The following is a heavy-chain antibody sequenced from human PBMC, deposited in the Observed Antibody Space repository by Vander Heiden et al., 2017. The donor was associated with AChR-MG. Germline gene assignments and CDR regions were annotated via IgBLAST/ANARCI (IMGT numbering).Heavy chain of an antibody. Sequence: EVQLVESGGGLVQPGRSLRLSCAASGFTFDDYAMHWVRQAPGKGLEWVSGISWNSGSIGYADSVKGRFTISRDNAKNSLYLQMNSLRAEDTALYYCAKDTYFDWLYGTNWFDPWGQGTLVTVSS. J-gene: IGHJ5*02. CDR2: ISWNSGSI. D-gene: IGHD3-9*01. CDR1: GFTFDDYA. CDR3: AKDTYFDWLYGTNWFDP. V-gene: IGHV3-9*01.